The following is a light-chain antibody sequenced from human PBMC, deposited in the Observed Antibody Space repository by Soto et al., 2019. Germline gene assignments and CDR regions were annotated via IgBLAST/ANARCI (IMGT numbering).Light chain of an antibody. CDR1: SSDVGGYDY. Sequence: QSALTQPASVSGSPGQSITISCTGTSSDVGGYDYVSWYQQHPGKAPKVIIYEVTHRPSGVSYRCSGSKSGNTASLTISGLLPDDEADYYCSSYTGSSGRVVGTGTKLTVL. V-gene: IGLV2-14*01. CDR2: EVT. J-gene: IGLJ1*01. CDR3: SSYTGSSGRV.